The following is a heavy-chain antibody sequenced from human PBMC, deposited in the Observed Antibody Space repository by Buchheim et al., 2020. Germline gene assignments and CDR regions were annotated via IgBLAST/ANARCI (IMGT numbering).Heavy chain of an antibody. CDR3: ARLRSGMDV. CDR1: GFTFSTYA. CDR2: IWHDGSTK. Sequence: QVQLVESGGGVVQPGGSLRLSCAASGFTFSTYAIHWVRQAPGKGLQWVAVIWHDGSTKYYADSVKGRFTISRDNSKNALFLQMNSLTADDMAVYYCARLRSGMDVWGQGTT. J-gene: IGHJ6*02. V-gene: IGHV3-33*01.